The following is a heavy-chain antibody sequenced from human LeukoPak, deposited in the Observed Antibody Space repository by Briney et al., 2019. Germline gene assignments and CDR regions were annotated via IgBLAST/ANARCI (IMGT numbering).Heavy chain of an antibody. Sequence: SETLSLTCTVSGGSISSYYWSWIRQPPGKGLEWIGYIYYSGSTYYNPSLKSRVTISVDRSKNQSSLKLSSVTAADTAVYYCARVYPSPVNWFDPWGQGTLVTVSS. D-gene: IGHD3-16*02. J-gene: IGHJ5*02. CDR3: ARVYPSPVNWFDP. CDR2: IYYSGST. CDR1: GGSISSYY. V-gene: IGHV4-59*12.